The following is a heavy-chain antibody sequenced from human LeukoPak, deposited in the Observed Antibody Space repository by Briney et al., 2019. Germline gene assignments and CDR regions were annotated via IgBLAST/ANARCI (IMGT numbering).Heavy chain of an antibody. Sequence: SETLSLTCAVYGGSFSGYYWGWIRQPPGKGLEWIGEINHSGSTNYNPSLKSRVTISVDTSKNQFSLKLSSVTAADTAVYYCARVRSFLSGSFDYWGQGTLVTVSS. V-gene: IGHV4-34*01. J-gene: IGHJ4*02. CDR3: ARVRSFLSGSFDY. D-gene: IGHD6-19*01. CDR1: GGSFSGYY. CDR2: INHSGST.